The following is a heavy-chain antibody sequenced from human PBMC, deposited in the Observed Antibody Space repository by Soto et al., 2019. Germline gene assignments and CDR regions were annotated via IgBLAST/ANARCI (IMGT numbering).Heavy chain of an antibody. J-gene: IGHJ5*02. CDR2: INPSGGST. V-gene: IGHV1-46*01. CDR3: ARGGLRTIFGVVTDPSVWFDP. CDR1: GYTFTSNY. Sequence: ASVKVSCKASGYTFTSNYMHWMRQAPGQGLEWMGIINPSGGSTSYAQKFQGRVTMTRDTSTSTVYMELSSLRSEDTAVYYCARGGLRTIFGVVTDPSVWFDPWGQGTLVTVSS. D-gene: IGHD3-3*01.